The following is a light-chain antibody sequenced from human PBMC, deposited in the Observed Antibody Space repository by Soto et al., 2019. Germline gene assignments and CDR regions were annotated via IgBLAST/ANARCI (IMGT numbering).Light chain of an antibody. J-gene: IGKJ4*01. Sequence: AIQLTQSPSSLSASVGDRVTITCRASQGISSALAWYQQKPGKAPKLLIYDASSLESGVPSRFIGSGSATYFTLNISSLQPEDFATYYCQQFNNYPPLTSGGGTKVEIK. V-gene: IGKV1D-13*01. CDR3: QQFNNYPPLT. CDR2: DAS. CDR1: QGISSA.